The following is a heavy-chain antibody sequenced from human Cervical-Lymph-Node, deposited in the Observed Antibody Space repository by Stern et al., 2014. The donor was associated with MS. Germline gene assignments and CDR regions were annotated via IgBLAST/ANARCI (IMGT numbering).Heavy chain of an antibody. V-gene: IGHV4-38-2*02. CDR1: GYSISSGYY. Sequence: QVQLQQSGPGLVKPSETLSLTCTVSGYSISSGYYWGWIRQPPGKGLEWIGTIYHSGSTYYNPSLKSRVTISVDTVKNQFSLKLSSVTAADTAVYYCAREEQQLVHGNWFDPWGQGTLVTVSS. CDR3: AREEQQLVHGNWFDP. D-gene: IGHD6-13*01. J-gene: IGHJ5*02. CDR2: IYHSGST.